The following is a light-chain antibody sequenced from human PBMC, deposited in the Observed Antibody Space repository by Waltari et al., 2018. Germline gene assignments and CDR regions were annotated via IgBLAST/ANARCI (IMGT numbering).Light chain of an antibody. CDR3: MQALQTPFT. V-gene: IGKV2-28*01. Sequence: DIVMTQSPLSLPVTPGEPASISCRSSQSLLHSNGYSFLDWYLQKPGQSPQLLIYLGSNRASGVPDRFSDSGSGTDFTLKISRVEAEDVGVYYCMQALQTPFTFGPGTKVDIK. CDR2: LGS. J-gene: IGKJ3*01. CDR1: QSLLHSNGYSF.